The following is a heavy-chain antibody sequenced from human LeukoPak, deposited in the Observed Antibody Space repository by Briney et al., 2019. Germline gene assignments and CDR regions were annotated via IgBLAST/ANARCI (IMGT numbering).Heavy chain of an antibody. V-gene: IGHV1-18*03. J-gene: IGHJ3*02. D-gene: IGHD3-22*01. CDR3: ARAEGYDSSGYTEDAFDI. CDR2: ISAYNGNT. CDR1: GYTFTSYG. Sequence: ASVNVSCKASGYTFTSYGISWVRQAPGQGLEWMGWISAYNGNTNYAQKLQGRVTMTTDTSTSTAYMELRSLRSDDMAVYYCARAEGYDSSGYTEDAFDIWGQGTMVTVSS.